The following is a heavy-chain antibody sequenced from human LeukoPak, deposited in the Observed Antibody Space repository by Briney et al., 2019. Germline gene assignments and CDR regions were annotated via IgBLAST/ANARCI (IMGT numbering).Heavy chain of an antibody. CDR3: AREHDYGDYARAFDI. V-gene: IGHV3-30*04. CDR1: GFTFSSYA. Sequence: GGSLRLSCAASGFTFSSYAMHWVRQAPGKGLEWVAVISYDGSNKYYADPVKGRFIISRDNSKNTLYLQMNSLRAGDTAVHYCAREHDYGDYARAFDIWGQGTMVTASS. J-gene: IGHJ3*02. D-gene: IGHD4-17*01. CDR2: ISYDGSNK.